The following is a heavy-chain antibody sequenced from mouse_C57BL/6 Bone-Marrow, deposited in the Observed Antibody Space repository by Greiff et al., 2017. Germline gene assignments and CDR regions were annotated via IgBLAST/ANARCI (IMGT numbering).Heavy chain of an antibody. Sequence: EVQGVESGPGMVKPSQSLSLTCTVTGYSITSGYDWHWLRHFPGNKLEWMGYISYSGSTNYNPPLKSRISITHDTSKNHFFLKLNSVTTEDTATYCCARDRDGFDYWGQGTTLTVSS. CDR3: ARDRDGFDY. D-gene: IGHD2-3*01. V-gene: IGHV3-1*01. CDR1: GYSITSGYD. J-gene: IGHJ2*01. CDR2: ISYSGST.